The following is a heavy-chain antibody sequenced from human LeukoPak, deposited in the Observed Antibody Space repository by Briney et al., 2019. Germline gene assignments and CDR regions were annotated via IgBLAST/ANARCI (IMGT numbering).Heavy chain of an antibody. CDR2: IRYDGTNT. J-gene: IGHJ5*02. V-gene: IGHV3-30*02. Sequence: PGGSLRLSCTASGFTFSSYAMHWVRQAPGKGLEWLAFIRYDGTNTHYADSVKGRFTISRDNSENTLYLQMNTLTIEDTAVYYCAKLAELVVTNNWFDLWGQGTLVTVSS. CDR3: AKLAELVVTNNWFDL. D-gene: IGHD2-15*01. CDR1: GFTFSSYA.